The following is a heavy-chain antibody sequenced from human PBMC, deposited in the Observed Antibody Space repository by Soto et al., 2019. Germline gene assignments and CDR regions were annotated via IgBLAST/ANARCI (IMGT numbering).Heavy chain of an antibody. CDR3: VKVVVTAMDSGY. Sequence: SLRLSCAASGFTFSSYAMHWVRQAPGRGLQWVAVVSYDGSNKYYADSVKGRFTISRDNSKNTLYLHTNSLRAEDTAVSYCVKVVVTAMDSGYWGQGTLVTVSS. J-gene: IGHJ4*02. CDR2: VSYDGSNK. CDR1: GFTFSSYA. D-gene: IGHD2-21*02. V-gene: IGHV3-30*04.